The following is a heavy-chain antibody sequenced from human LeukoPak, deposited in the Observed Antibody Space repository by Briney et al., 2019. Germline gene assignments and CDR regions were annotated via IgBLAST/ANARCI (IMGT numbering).Heavy chain of an antibody. CDR3: AKGGEMATIGGYFDY. Sequence: GRSVRLSCAASGFTFDDYAMHWVRHAPGKGLESVAGIRWDGGSVGYADSVKGRFTIERATAKNSLYLQMNSLRAEDMALYYGAKGGEMATIGGYFDYWGQGTLVTVSS. CDR2: IRWDGGSV. V-gene: IGHV3-9*03. D-gene: IGHD5-24*01. J-gene: IGHJ4*02. CDR1: GFTFDDYA.